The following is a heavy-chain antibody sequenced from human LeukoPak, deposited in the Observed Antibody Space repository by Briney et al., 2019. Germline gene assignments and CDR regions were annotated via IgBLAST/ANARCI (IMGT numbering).Heavy chain of an antibody. CDR2: ISSSSSYI. V-gene: IGHV3-21*01. Sequence: GGSLRLSCAASGFTFSSYSMNWVRQAPGKGLEWVSFISSSSSYIYYADSVKGRFTISRDNAKNSLYLQMNSLRAEDTAVYYCARETHMAYFDYWGQGTLVTVSS. J-gene: IGHJ4*02. CDR1: GFTFSSYS. D-gene: IGHD2-21*01. CDR3: ARETHMAYFDY.